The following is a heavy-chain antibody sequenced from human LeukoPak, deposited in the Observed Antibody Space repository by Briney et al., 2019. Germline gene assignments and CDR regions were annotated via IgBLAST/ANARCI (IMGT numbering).Heavy chain of an antibody. CDR1: GFTFSSYG. Sequence: GGSLRLSCAASGFTFSSYGMHWVRQAPGKGLEWVAVISYDGSNKYYADSVKGRFTISRDNSKNTLYLQMNSLRAEDTAVYYCARVELAAPQLFDYWGQGTLVTVSS. CDR3: ARVELAAPQLFDY. J-gene: IGHJ4*02. V-gene: IGHV3-30*03. CDR2: ISYDGSNK. D-gene: IGHD3-3*02.